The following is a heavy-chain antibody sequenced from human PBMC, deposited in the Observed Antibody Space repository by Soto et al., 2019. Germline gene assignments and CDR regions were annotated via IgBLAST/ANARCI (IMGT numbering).Heavy chain of an antibody. V-gene: IGHV1-2*02. D-gene: IGHD5-12*01. J-gene: IGHJ4*02. CDR2: INPNSGGT. CDR1: GYTFTDYY. CDR3: ATAQSRYTAYDAGDY. Sequence: ASVKVSCKASGYTFTDYYIHWVRQAPGQGLQWMGWINPNSGGTNYAQKFQGRVTVTRDTSISTAYMELRRLTSDDTAVYYCATAQSRYTAYDAGDYWGQGTMVTVYS.